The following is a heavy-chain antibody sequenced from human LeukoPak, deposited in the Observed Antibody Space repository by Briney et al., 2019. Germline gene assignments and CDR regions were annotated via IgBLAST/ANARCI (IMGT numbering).Heavy chain of an antibody. CDR1: GFTFDDYA. Sequence: TGGSLRLSCAASGFTFDDYAMHWVRQAPGKGLEWVSGISWNSGSIGYADSVKGRFTISRDNAKNSLYLQMNSLRAEDTALYYCAKALAGGDSSGSLGYWGQGTLVTVSS. D-gene: IGHD3-22*01. J-gene: IGHJ4*02. CDR2: ISWNSGSI. V-gene: IGHV3-9*01. CDR3: AKALAGGDSSGSLGY.